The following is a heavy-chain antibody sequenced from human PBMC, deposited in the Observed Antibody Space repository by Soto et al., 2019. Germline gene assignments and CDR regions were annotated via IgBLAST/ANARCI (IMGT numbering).Heavy chain of an antibody. CDR2: TFYTGST. CDR1: GGPFSRGGYY. Sequence: PSETLSLTCTVSGGPFSRGGYYWSWIRQHPGKGLECIGYTFYTGSTYYNPSLKSRVTISVDTSKNQFSLKLSSVTAADTAVYYCARDAAVGLFDYWGQGTLVTVSS. D-gene: IGHD1-26*01. CDR3: ARDAAVGLFDY. J-gene: IGHJ4*02. V-gene: IGHV4-31*03.